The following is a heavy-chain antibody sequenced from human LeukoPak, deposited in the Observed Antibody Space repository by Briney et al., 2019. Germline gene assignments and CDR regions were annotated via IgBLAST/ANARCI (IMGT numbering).Heavy chain of an antibody. CDR3: AKDRSSWPDY. D-gene: IGHD6-13*01. V-gene: IGHV3-30*18. CDR1: GFTFSSYG. Sequence: GGSLRLSCAASGFTFSSYGMHWVRQAPGKGLEWVAVISYDGSNKYYADSVKGRFTISRDNSKNTLYLQMNSLRAEDTAVCYCAKDRSSWPDYWGQGTLVTVSS. J-gene: IGHJ4*02. CDR2: ISYDGSNK.